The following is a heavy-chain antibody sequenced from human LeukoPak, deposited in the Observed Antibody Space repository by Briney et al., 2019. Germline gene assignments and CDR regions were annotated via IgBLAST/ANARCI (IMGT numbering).Heavy chain of an antibody. CDR1: GGSISSSNW. CDR3: ARDRPSWSGDKSIHY. V-gene: IGHV4-4*02. Sequence: SETLSLTCAVSGGSISSSNWWSWVRQPPGKGLEWIGEIYHSGSTNYNPSLKSRVTISVDKSKNQFSLKLTSVTAADTAVYYCARDRPSWSGDKSIHYWGQGTLVTVSS. J-gene: IGHJ4*02. CDR2: IYHSGST. D-gene: IGHD3-10*01.